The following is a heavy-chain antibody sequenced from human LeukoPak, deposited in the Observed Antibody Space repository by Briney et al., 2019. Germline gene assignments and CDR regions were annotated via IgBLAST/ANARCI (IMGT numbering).Heavy chain of an antibody. Sequence: GGSLRLSCAASGFTFSSYSMNWVRQAPGKGLEWVSYISSSSSTIYYADSVKGRFTISRDNAKNSLYLQMNSLRAEDTAVYYCARGGGYSCGYPYYFDYWGQGTLVTVSS. CDR3: ARGGGYSCGYPYYFDY. J-gene: IGHJ4*02. CDR1: GFTFSSYS. V-gene: IGHV3-48*04. CDR2: ISSSSSTI. D-gene: IGHD5-18*01.